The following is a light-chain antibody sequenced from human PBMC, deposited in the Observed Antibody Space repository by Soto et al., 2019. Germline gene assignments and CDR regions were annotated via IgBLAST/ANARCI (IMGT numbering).Light chain of an antibody. CDR2: AAS. CDR1: QSISRY. Sequence: DIQMTQSPSALSASVGDRVTITCRASQSISRYLNWYQQKPGKAPEPLIYAASSLQSGVPSRFSGSGSGTVFTLSISNLQPEDFATYFCHQTYSTLFTFGPGTKVEI. CDR3: HQTYSTLFT. J-gene: IGKJ3*01. V-gene: IGKV1-39*01.